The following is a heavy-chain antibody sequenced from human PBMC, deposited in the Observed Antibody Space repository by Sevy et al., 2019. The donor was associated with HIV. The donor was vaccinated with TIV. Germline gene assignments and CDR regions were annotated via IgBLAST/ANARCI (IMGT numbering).Heavy chain of an antibody. CDR1: GFTFSKYS. CDR3: AREGCTKPHDY. V-gene: IGHV3-23*01. D-gene: IGHD2-8*01. Sequence: GGSLRLSCAASGFTFSKYSMSWVRQPPGKGLEWVSTLSFGCGEINYADSVKGRFTISRFNSKSSVYLQMNNLRPEDTAVHYCAREGCTKPHDYWGQGTLVAVSS. J-gene: IGHJ4*02. CDR2: LSFGCGEI.